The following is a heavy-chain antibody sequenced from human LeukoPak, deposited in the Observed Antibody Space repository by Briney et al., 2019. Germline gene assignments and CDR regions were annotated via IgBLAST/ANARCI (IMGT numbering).Heavy chain of an antibody. CDR1: GGSISSYY. J-gene: IGHJ4*02. CDR3: ARTTTVVTSAVDADPDTNLAFDY. CDR2: IYYSGST. Sequence: SETLSLTCTVSGGSISSYYWSWIRQPPGKGLEWIGYIYYSGSTNYNPSLKSRVTISVDTSKNQFSLKLSSVTAADTAVYYCARTTTVVTSAVDADPDTNLAFDYWGQGTLVTVSS. D-gene: IGHD4-23*01. V-gene: IGHV4-59*08.